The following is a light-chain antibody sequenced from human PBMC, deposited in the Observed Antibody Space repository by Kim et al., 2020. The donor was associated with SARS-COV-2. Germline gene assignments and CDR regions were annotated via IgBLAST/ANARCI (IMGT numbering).Light chain of an antibody. CDR1: QGISNY. J-gene: IGKJ1*01. CDR3: QKYNSAPRT. V-gene: IGKV1-27*01. CDR2: AAS. Sequence: ASVGDKVTITCRASQGISNYLAWYQQKPGKVPKLLIYAASTLQSGVPSRFSGSGSGTDFTLTISSLQPEDVATYYCQKYNSAPRTFGQGTKVDIK.